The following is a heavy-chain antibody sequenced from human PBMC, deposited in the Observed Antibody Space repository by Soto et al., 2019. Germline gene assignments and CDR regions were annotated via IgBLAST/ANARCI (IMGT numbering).Heavy chain of an antibody. D-gene: IGHD2-2*01. Sequence: GGSLRLSCAASGFTVSSNYMSWVRQAPGKGLEWVSVIYSGGSTYYADSVKGRFTISRHNSKNTLYLQMNSLRAEDTAVYYCARVVPSAMSYYYYYMDVWGRGTTVTVSS. CDR2: IYSGGST. CDR1: GFTVSSNY. CDR3: ARVVPSAMSYYYYYMDV. V-gene: IGHV3-53*04. J-gene: IGHJ6*03.